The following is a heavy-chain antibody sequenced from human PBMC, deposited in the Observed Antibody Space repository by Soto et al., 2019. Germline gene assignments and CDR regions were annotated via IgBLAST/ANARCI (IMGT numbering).Heavy chain of an antibody. Sequence: QVQLVQSGAEVKMPGSSEKVSCKISGGTFSRYTINWVRQAPGQGLEWMGRIYPFLGVVNYAQKFKGRVTISVAKTTSTAYLELRSLRSEDTAVFFCARSRGYETDASDIWGQGTTVTVSS. CDR3: ARSRGYETDASDI. J-gene: IGHJ3*02. D-gene: IGHD5-12*01. V-gene: IGHV1-69*02. CDR2: IYPFLGVV. CDR1: GGTFSRYT.